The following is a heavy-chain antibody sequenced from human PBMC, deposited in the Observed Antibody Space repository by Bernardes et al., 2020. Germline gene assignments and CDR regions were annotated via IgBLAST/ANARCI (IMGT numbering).Heavy chain of an antibody. CDR3: AKEFYGYFDY. CDR2: IHLAADDT. CDR1: GITFSAYA. V-gene: IGHV3-23*01. J-gene: IGHJ4*02. Sequence: GGTLTLSCATSGITFSAYAMTWVRQAPGKGLEWVSTIHLAADDTSDADSVKGRVTISRGNSKSILFLQMNSQRVEDTAIYYCAKEFYGYFDYWGQGTLVTVSS. D-gene: IGHD3-10*01.